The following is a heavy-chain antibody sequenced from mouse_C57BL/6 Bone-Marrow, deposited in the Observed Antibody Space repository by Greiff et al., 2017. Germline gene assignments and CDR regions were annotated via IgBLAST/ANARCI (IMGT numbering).Heavy chain of an antibody. CDR2: INPSNGGT. J-gene: IGHJ3*01. V-gene: IGHV1-53*01. D-gene: IGHD1-1*02. Sequence: QVQLQQPGAELVKPGASVKLSCKASGYTFTSYYMYWVKQRPGQGLEWIGGINPSNGGTNFNEKFKSKATLTVDKSSSTAYMQLSSLTSEDSAVYYCTRDGVRGFACWGQGTLVTVSA. CDR3: TRDGVRGFAC. CDR1: GYTFTSYY.